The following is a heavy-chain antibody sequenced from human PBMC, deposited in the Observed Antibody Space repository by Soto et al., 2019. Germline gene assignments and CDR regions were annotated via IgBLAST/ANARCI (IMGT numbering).Heavy chain of an antibody. CDR2: ISGNGGST. V-gene: IGHV3-23*01. CDR3: AKDRTFGPPLVRFDS. J-gene: IGHJ4*02. D-gene: IGHD6-6*01. CDR1: GFTFSVYA. Sequence: LRLSCGASGFTFSVYAMTWVRQAPGKGLEWVSAISGNGGSTYYADSVKGRFTISRDNSKSTLHLQMNSLRVEDTAVYYCAKDRTFGPPLVRFDSWGQGTLVTVSS.